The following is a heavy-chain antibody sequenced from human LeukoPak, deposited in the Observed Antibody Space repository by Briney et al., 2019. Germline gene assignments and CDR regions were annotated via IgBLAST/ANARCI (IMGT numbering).Heavy chain of an antibody. CDR2: IRYDGSNK. Sequence: PGGSLRLSCAASGFTFSSYGMHWVRQAPGKGLEWVAFIRYDGSNKYYADSVKGRFTISRDNAKNSLYLQMNSLRAEDTALYHCARAARGYCSSSSCYEGYYYYMDVWGKGTTVTVSS. CDR1: GFTFSSYG. V-gene: IGHV3-30*02. CDR3: ARAARGYCSSSSCYEGYYYYMDV. J-gene: IGHJ6*03. D-gene: IGHD2-2*01.